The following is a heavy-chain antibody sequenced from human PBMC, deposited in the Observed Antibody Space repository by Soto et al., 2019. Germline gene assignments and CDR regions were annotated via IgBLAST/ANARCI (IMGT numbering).Heavy chain of an antibody. V-gene: IGHV4-59*01. CDR3: ARDVSPTY. Sequence: SETLSLTCVVSGDSISPYYWTWIRQPPGKGLEWIGHVYYSGSPNYNPSLKSRVTISVYTSKSQFSLKLSSVTAADTAVYYCARDVSPTYWGQGMLVTVSS. CDR2: VYYSGSP. J-gene: IGHJ4*02. CDR1: GDSISPYY.